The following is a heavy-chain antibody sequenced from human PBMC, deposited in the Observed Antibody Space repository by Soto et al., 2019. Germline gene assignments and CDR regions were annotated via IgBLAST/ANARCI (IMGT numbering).Heavy chain of an antibody. Sequence: SETLSLTCTVSGGSISSGGYYWSWIRQHPGKGLEWIGYIYYSGSTYYNPSLKSRVTISVDTSKNQFSLKLSSVTAADTAVYYCARGGECSGSSYWGQGTLVTVSS. D-gene: IGHD1-26*01. CDR1: GGSISSGGYY. J-gene: IGHJ4*02. CDR2: IYYSGST. V-gene: IGHV4-31*03. CDR3: ARGGECSGSSY.